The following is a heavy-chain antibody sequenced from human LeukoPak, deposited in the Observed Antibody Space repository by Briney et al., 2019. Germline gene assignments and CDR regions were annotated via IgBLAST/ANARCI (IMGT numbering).Heavy chain of an antibody. CDR3: ARHGIVVVPAAMFWFDP. Sequence: SETLSLTCTVSGGSISSSSYYWGWIRQPPGKGLEWIGSIYYSGSTYYNPSLKSRVTISVDTSKNQFSLKLSSVTAAAPAVYYCARHGIVVVPAAMFWFDPWGQGTLVTVSS. J-gene: IGHJ5*02. V-gene: IGHV4-39*01. CDR1: GGSISSSSYY. D-gene: IGHD2-2*01. CDR2: IYYSGST.